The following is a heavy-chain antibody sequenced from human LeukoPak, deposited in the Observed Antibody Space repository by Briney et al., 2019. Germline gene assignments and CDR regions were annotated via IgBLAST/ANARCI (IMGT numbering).Heavy chain of an antibody. V-gene: IGHV4-59*01. CDR1: GGSISSYY. J-gene: IGHJ5*02. CDR2: IYYSGST. Sequence: PSETLSLTCTVSGGSISSYYWSWIRQPPGKGLEWIGYIYYSGSTNYNPSLKSRVTISVDTSKNQFSLKLSSVTAADTAVYYCARDYYDSSGYGDWFDPWGQGTLVTVSS. D-gene: IGHD3-22*01. CDR3: ARDYYDSSGYGDWFDP.